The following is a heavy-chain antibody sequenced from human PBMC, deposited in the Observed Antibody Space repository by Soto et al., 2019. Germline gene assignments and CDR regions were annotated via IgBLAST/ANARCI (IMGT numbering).Heavy chain of an antibody. V-gene: IGHV3-33*01. J-gene: IGHJ4*02. CDR2: IWYDGSNK. D-gene: IGHD3-16*02. CDR3: ARDPANYDYIWGSYRLDY. Sequence: GGSLRLSCAASGFTFSSYGMHWVRQAPGKGLEWVAVIWYDGSNKYYADSVKGRFTISRYNSKNTLYLQMNGLRAEDTAVYYCARDPANYDYIWGSYRLDYWGQGTLVTVSS. CDR1: GFTFSSYG.